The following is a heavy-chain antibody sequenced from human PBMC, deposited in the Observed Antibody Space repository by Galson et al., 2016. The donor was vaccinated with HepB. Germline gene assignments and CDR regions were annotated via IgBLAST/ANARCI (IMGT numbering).Heavy chain of an antibody. Sequence: SLRLSCAASGLSFSTYAMNWVRQAPGKGLEWVSAISGSGGRIHYADSVKGRFTISRDSSKNTLYLQMNSLRAEDTAVYYCAKENTMVRGIMGFWKRQLYYYYGMAAWGPGTTVTVSS. J-gene: IGHJ6*02. CDR1: GLSFSTYA. CDR3: AKENTMVRGIMGFWKRQLYYYYGMAA. V-gene: IGHV3-23*01. CDR2: ISGSGGRI. D-gene: IGHD3-10*01.